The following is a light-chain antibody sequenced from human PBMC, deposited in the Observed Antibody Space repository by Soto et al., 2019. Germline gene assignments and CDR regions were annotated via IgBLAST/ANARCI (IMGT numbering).Light chain of an antibody. J-gene: IGKJ4*01. Sequence: EILLTQSPATLSLSPGERATLSCRASQSVSSYLAWYQQKPGQAPRLLIYDASNRATGIPARFSGSGSGTDFTLTISSLEPEDFAVYYCQQRSNWFLTFGGGTKVDIK. V-gene: IGKV3-11*01. CDR2: DAS. CDR1: QSVSSY. CDR3: QQRSNWFLT.